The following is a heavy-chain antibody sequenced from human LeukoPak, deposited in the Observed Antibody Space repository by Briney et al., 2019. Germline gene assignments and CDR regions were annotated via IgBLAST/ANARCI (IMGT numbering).Heavy chain of an antibody. D-gene: IGHD5-12*01. V-gene: IGHV1-24*01. CDR3: ATTILGLRYYYYYMDV. J-gene: IGHJ6*03. Sequence: ASVKVSCKVSGYTLTELSMHWVRQAPGKGLEWMGGFDPEDGETIYAQKFQGRVTMTEDTSTDTAYMELSSLRSEDTAVYYCATTILGLRYYYYYMDVWGKGTTVTVPS. CDR2: FDPEDGET. CDR1: GYTLTELS.